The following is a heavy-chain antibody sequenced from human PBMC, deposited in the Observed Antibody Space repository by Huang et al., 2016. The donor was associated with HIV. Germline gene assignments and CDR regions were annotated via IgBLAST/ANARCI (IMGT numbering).Heavy chain of an antibody. CDR3: ARRYNSRYDY. Sequence: QVQLQQWGAGLLKTSETLSLTCAVYGGSFSGYFWSWVRQPPGQGLEWVGEINHSGHINYNPSLLSRGNMSIDTSKKQVALHLSSLSAADTAVYYCARRYNSRYDYWGRGSPVTVPS. J-gene: IGHJ4*02. V-gene: IGHV4-34*02. CDR2: INHSGHI. CDR1: GGSFSGYF. D-gene: IGHD6-13*01.